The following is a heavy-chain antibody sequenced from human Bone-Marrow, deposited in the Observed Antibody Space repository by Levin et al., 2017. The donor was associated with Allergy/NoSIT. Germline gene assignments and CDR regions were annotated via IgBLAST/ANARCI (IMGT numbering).Heavy chain of an antibody. Sequence: LSLTCAASGFTFSTYAMHWVRQAPGKGLEWVAVISYDGSNKYYVDSVKGRFTISRDNSKNTLFLQMNSLRAEDTAVYYCAREKISIFGVTQDYGLDVWGQGTTVTVSS. V-gene: IGHV3-30*04. J-gene: IGHJ6*02. CDR2: ISYDGSNK. D-gene: IGHD3-3*01. CDR3: AREKISIFGVTQDYGLDV. CDR1: GFTFSTYA.